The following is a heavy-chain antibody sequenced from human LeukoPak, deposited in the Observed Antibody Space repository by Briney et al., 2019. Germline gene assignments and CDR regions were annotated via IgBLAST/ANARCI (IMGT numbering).Heavy chain of an antibody. Sequence: SETLSLACTASGGSIRGYYWSWVRQPPGRGLEFIGHVHYTGSTYYNPSLKSRVAISLDTPKNQFSLKLSSVTAADTAVYYCARYGFYHFDSWGQGTRVTVSS. CDR2: VHYTGST. CDR1: GGSIRGYY. D-gene: IGHD3-3*01. CDR3: ARYGFYHFDS. J-gene: IGHJ4*02. V-gene: IGHV4-59*01.